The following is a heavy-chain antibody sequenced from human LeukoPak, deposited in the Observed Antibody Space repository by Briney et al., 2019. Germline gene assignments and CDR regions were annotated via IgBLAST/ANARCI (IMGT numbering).Heavy chain of an antibody. CDR1: GFTFSSYE. Sequence: PGGSLRLSCAASGFTFSSYEMNWVRQAPGKGLEWVSYISSSGSTIYYADSVKGRFTISRENAKNSLYLQMNSLRAEDTAVYYCVGYSSSWYVVDYYSGMDVWGQGTTVTVSS. D-gene: IGHD6-13*01. V-gene: IGHV3-48*03. CDR2: ISSSGSTI. CDR3: VGYSSSWYVVDYYSGMDV. J-gene: IGHJ6*02.